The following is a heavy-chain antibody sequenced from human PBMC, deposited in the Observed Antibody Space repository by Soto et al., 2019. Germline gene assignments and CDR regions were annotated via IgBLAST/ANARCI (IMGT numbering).Heavy chain of an antibody. J-gene: IGHJ4*02. V-gene: IGHV1-18*04. D-gene: IGHD1-7*01. CDR3: ARSRGSGTTGFYYFDY. CDR1: GYTFTSYG. Sequence: ASVKVSCKASGYTFTSYGISWVRQAPGQGLEWMGWISAYNGNTNYAQKLRGRVTMTTDTSTSTAYMELRSLRSDDTAVYYCARSRGSGTTGFYYFDYWGQGTLVTVSS. CDR2: ISAYNGNT.